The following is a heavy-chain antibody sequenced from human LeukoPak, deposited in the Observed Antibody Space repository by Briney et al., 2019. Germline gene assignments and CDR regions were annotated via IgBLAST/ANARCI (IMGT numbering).Heavy chain of an antibody. CDR1: GFTFSSYA. V-gene: IGHV3-30-3*01. CDR3: ARDGAYSSSWFDFFDY. J-gene: IGHJ4*02. CDR2: ISSDGSNK. Sequence: GGSLRLSCAASGFTFSSYAMHWVRQAPGKGLEWVAVISSDGSNKYYADSVKGRFTISRDNSKNTLYLQMNSLRTEDTAVYYCARDGAYSSSWFDFFDYWGQGTLVTVSS. D-gene: IGHD6-13*01.